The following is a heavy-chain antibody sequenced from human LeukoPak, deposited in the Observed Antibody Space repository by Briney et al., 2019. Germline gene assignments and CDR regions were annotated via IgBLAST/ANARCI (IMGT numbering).Heavy chain of an antibody. J-gene: IGHJ6*03. CDR3: ARDLGDSSGYYRYYYYYYYMDV. CDR2: IYTSGST. D-gene: IGHD3-22*01. Sequence: KPSETLSLTCTVSGGSISSYYWSWIRQPAGKGLEWIGRIYTSGSTNYNPSLKSRVTMSVDTSKTQFSLKLSSVTAADTAVYYCARDLGDSSGYYRYYYYYYYMDVWGKGTTVTVSS. CDR1: GGSISSYY. V-gene: IGHV4-4*07.